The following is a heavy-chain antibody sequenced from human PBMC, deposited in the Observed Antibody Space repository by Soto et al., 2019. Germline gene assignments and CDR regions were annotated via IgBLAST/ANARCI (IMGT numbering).Heavy chain of an antibody. CDR2: INPNSGGT. CDR1: GYTFTGYY. Sequence: EASVKVSCKPSGYTFTGYYMHWVRQAPGQGLEWMGWINPNSGGTKYIQKFQGRVTMTRDTSISTAYMELSSLRSDDTAVYYCARERKAAADNDAFDIWGQGTMVTVSS. CDR3: ARERKAAADNDAFDI. V-gene: IGHV1-2*02. D-gene: IGHD6-13*01. J-gene: IGHJ3*02.